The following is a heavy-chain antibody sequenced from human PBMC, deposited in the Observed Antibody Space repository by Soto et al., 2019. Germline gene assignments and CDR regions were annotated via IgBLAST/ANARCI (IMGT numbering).Heavy chain of an antibody. CDR2: ISGSGGST. Sequence: WGSLRLSCAASGFTFISYAIIFFRHSPFKGLEWVSAISGSGGSTYYADSVKGRFTISRDNSKNTLYLQMNSLRAEDTAVYYCAKDDRDRYYYYYGMDVWGQGTTVTVSS. J-gene: IGHJ6*02. V-gene: IGHV3-23*01. D-gene: IGHD1-20*01. CDR3: AKDDRDRYYYYYGMDV. CDR1: GFTFISYA.